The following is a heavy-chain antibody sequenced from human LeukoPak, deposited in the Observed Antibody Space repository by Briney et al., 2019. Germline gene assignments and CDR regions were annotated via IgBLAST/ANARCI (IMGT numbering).Heavy chain of an antibody. CDR2: INTNTGNP. CDR1: GYTFTSYA. Sequence: GASVKVSCKASGYTFTSYAMNWVRQAPGQGLEWMGWINTNTGNPTYAQGFTGRFVFSVDTSVSTAYLQISSLKAEDTAVYYCARVVRIDYYDSSGYLDHWGQGTLVTVSS. J-gene: IGHJ4*02. V-gene: IGHV7-4-1*02. CDR3: ARVVRIDYYDSSGYLDH. D-gene: IGHD3-22*01.